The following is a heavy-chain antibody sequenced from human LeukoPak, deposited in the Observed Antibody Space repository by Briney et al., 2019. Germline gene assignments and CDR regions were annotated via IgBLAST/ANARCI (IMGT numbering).Heavy chain of an antibody. CDR3: AKDQDYYDSSGYYYELIDY. D-gene: IGHD3-22*01. V-gene: IGHV3-23*01. Sequence: GGSLRLSCAASGFTFSSYAMSWVRQAPGKGLEWVSAISGSGGSTYYADSVKGRFTISRDNSKNTLYLQMNSLRAEDTAVYYCAKDQDYYDSSGYYYELIDYWGQGTLVTVSS. CDR2: ISGSGGST. J-gene: IGHJ4*02. CDR1: GFTFSSYA.